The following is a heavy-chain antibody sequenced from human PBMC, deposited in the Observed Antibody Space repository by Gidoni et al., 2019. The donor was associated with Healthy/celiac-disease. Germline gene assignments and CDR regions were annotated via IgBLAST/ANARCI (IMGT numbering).Heavy chain of an antibody. CDR1: GFTFSSYA. CDR2: ISGSEGST. CDR3: AKDPQWELLSYFDY. D-gene: IGHD1-26*01. Sequence: EVQLLETGGGLVQPGGSLRLSCAASGFTFSSYAMSWVRQAPGKGLEWVSAISGSEGSTYYADSVKGRFTISRDNSKNTLYLQMNSLRAEDTAVYYCAKDPQWELLSYFDYWGQGTLVTVSS. V-gene: IGHV3-23*01. J-gene: IGHJ4*02.